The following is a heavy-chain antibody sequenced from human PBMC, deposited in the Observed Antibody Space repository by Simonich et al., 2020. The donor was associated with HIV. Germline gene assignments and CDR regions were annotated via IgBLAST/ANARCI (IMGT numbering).Heavy chain of an antibody. CDR2: IVWNSGSI. CDR1: GFTFDDFA. V-gene: IGHV3-9*01. D-gene: IGHD3-10*01. Sequence: EVQLVESGGGLVQPVRSLRLSCAASGFTFDDFAMHWVRQATGKWLGGGSGIVWNSGSIGYADSVKGRFTISRDNAKNSLYLQMNSLRAEDTALYYCAKDKGAYYGSGSPVYWGQGTLVTVSS. J-gene: IGHJ4*02. CDR3: AKDKGAYYGSGSPVY.